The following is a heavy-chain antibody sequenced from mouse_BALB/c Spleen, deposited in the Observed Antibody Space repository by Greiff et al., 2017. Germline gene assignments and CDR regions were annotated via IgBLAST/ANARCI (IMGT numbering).Heavy chain of an antibody. CDR3: ARRGNPWGFDV. V-gene: IGHV1-54*01. CDR1: GYAFTNYL. Sequence: VQLQESGAELVRPGTSVKVSCKASGYAFTNYLIEWVKQRPGQGLEWIGVINPGSGGTNYNEKFKGKATLTADKSSSTAYMQLSSLTSDDSAVYFCARRGNPWGFDVGGAGTTVTVAS. J-gene: IGHJ1*01. CDR2: INPGSGGT. D-gene: IGHD2-1*01.